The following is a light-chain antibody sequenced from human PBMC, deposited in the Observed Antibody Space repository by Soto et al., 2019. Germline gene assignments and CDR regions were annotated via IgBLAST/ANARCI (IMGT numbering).Light chain of an antibody. J-gene: IGLJ1*01. V-gene: IGLV2-8*01. CDR3: SSYAGSIYV. CDR2: EVS. Sequence: QSVLTQPPSASGSPGQSVTISCTGTSSDIGAYIYVSWYQQHPGKAPKLMISEVSRRPSGVPERFSGSKSGNTASLTVSGLQADDEAHYYCSSYAGSIYVFGPGTKVTVL. CDR1: SSDIGAYIY.